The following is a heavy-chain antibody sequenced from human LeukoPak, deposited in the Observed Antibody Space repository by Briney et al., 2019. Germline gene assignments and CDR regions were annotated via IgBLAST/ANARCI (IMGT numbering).Heavy chain of an antibody. V-gene: IGHV5-51*01. CDR3: ASPILTGYLDYYGMDV. CDR2: IYPGDSDT. CDR1: GYSFTSYW. Sequence: GESLKISCKGSGYSFTSYWIGWVRQMPGKGLEWMGIIYPGDSDTRYSPSFQGQVTISADKSISTAYLQWSSLRAEDTAVYYCASPILTGYLDYYGMDVWGQGTTVTVSS. J-gene: IGHJ6*02. D-gene: IGHD3-9*01.